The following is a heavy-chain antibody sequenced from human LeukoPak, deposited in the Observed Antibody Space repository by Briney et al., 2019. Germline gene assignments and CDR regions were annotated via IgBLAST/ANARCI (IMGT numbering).Heavy chain of an antibody. CDR3: ARELMVRGYFDY. Sequence: GGSLRLSCVVSGFTFSSYSMSWVRQAPGKGLEWVSIIYSGGSTYYADSVKGRFSISRDNSKNTLYLQMDSLRAEDTAVYYCARELMVRGYFDYWGQGTLVTVSS. CDR1: GFTFSSYS. J-gene: IGHJ4*02. V-gene: IGHV3-53*01. D-gene: IGHD3-10*01. CDR2: IYSGGST.